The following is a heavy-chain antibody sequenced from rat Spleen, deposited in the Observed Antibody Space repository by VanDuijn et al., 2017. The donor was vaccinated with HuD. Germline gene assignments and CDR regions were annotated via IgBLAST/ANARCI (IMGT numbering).Heavy chain of an antibody. J-gene: IGHJ2*01. CDR3: AREAGITPYYFDY. CDR1: GFTFSNYG. D-gene: IGHD1-4*01. V-gene: IGHV5-29*01. CDR2: ISYDGGTT. Sequence: EVKLVESGGGLVQPGRSLKLSCEASGFTFSNYGMAWVRQTPTKGLEWVTSISYDGGTTYYRDSVKGRFTISRDNAKSTLYLQMNSLRSEDTATYYCAREAGITPYYFDYWGQGVMVTVSS.